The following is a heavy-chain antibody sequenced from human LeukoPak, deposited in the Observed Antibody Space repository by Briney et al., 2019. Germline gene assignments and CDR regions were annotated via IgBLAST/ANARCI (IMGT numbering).Heavy chain of an antibody. Sequence: PGGSLRLSCAASGFTFSSYWMHWVRQAPGKWLVWVSRINTDGSSTSYADSVKGRFTISRDNAKNTLYLQMNSLRAEDTAVYYCASLRGKYYDFWSGLSWGQGTLVTVSS. CDR3: ASLRGKYYDFWSGLS. J-gene: IGHJ4*02. V-gene: IGHV3-74*01. CDR2: INTDGSST. CDR1: GFTFSSYW. D-gene: IGHD3-3*01.